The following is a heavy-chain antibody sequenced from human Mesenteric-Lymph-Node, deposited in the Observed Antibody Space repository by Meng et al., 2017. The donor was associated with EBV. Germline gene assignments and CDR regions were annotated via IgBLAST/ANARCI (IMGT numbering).Heavy chain of an antibody. V-gene: IGHV3-33*01. CDR1: EFTFSNYG. CDR3: ARDIYVEREYYFDY. D-gene: IGHD4-17*01. CDR2: IWYDGSNK. Sequence: QVQLVESGGGVVQPGRSLRLSCSASEFTFSNYGMHWVRQAPGKGLGWVAVIWYDGSNKYYADSVEGRFTISRDNSKNTLYLQMNSLRAEDTAVYYCARDIYVEREYYFDYWGLGTLVTVSS. J-gene: IGHJ4*02.